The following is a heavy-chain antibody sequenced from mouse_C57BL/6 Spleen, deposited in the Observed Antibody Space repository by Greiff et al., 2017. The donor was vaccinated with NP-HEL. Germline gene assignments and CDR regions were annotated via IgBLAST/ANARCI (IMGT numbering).Heavy chain of an antibody. D-gene: IGHD2-5*01. V-gene: IGHV1-69*01. CDR2: IDPSDSYT. J-gene: IGHJ3*01. Sequence: QVQLQQPGAELVKPGASVKLSCKASGYTFTSYWMHWVKQRPGQGLEWIGEIDPSDSYTNYNQKFKGKSTLTVDKSSSTAYMQLSSLTSEDSAVYYCATYSNYGAYWGQGTLVTVSA. CDR1: GYTFTSYW. CDR3: ATYSNYGAY.